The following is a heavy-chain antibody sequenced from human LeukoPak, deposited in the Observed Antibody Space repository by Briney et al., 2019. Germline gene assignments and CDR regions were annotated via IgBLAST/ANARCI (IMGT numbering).Heavy chain of an antibody. CDR1: GYTFTSYG. Sequence: ASVKVSCKASGYTFTSYGISWVRQAPGQGLEWMGWISAYNGNTNYAQKLQGRVTMTTDTSTSTAYMEPRSLRSDDTAVYYCARDPRGGYSSSSGELDYWGQGTLVTVSS. D-gene: IGHD6-6*01. CDR2: ISAYNGNT. J-gene: IGHJ4*02. V-gene: IGHV1-18*01. CDR3: ARDPRGGYSSSSGELDY.